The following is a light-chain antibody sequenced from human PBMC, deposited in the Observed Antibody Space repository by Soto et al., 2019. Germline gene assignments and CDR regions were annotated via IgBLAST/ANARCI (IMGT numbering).Light chain of an antibody. J-gene: IGKJ5*01. CDR2: AAS. CDR1: QSISSY. V-gene: IGKV1-39*01. CDR3: QQSYSTPIT. Sequence: DIQMTQAPSSLSASVRARLTITCQASQSISSYLNWYQQKPGKAPKLLIYAASSLQSGVPSRFSGSGSGTDFTLTISSLQPEDFATYYCQQSYSTPITFGQGTRLEIK.